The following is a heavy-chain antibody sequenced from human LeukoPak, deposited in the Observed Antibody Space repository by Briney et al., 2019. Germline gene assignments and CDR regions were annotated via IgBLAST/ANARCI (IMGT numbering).Heavy chain of an antibody. CDR2: INSDGSST. V-gene: IGHV3-74*01. J-gene: IGHJ4*02. CDR3: ARDLVYGSGSYYK. CDR1: GFTLSSYW. D-gene: IGHD3-10*01. Sequence: GGSLRLSCTASGFTLSSYWMHWVRQAPGKGLVWVSRINSDGSSTSYADSVKGRFIISRDNAKNSLFLQMNSLRAEDTTVYYCARDLVYGSGSYYKWGQGTLVTVSS.